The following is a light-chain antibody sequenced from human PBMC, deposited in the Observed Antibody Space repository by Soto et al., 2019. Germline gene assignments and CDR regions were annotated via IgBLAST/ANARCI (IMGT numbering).Light chain of an antibody. J-gene: IGKJ4*01. CDR1: QGLSSW. CDR2: DDS. CDR3: QQYDNYPLT. V-gene: IGKV1-5*01. Sequence: IQRTQSPPTLSPSVGNIVPITCRASQGLSSWLAWYQQKPGKDPKLLIYDDSILESGVPSRFSGSGSGTEFTLTISNLQPDDFATYYCQQYDNYPLTFGGGTKVDIK.